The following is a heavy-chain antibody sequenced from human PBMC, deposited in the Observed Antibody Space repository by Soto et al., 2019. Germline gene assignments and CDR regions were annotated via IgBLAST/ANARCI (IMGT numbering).Heavy chain of an antibody. Sequence: QVQLVQSGAEVKKPGASVKVSCKASGYTFTSYDINWVRQATGQGLEWMGWMNPNSGNTAYAQKFQGRVAMTRNTSIRTAYMELSSLRYEDTAVYYCAREKSSGYYYDYWGQGTLVTVSS. CDR1: GYTFTSYD. V-gene: IGHV1-8*01. CDR2: MNPNSGNT. J-gene: IGHJ4*02. D-gene: IGHD3-22*01. CDR3: AREKSSGYYYDY.